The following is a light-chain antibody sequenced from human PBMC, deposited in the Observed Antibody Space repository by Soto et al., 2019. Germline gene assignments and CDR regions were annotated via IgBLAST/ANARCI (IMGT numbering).Light chain of an antibody. Sequence: DLQMTQSPSPLSASVGDRVTITCRASQTIRTRLAWYQQKPGKAPKLLIYDASTLESGVPSRFSGSGSETDFTLTISGLQPDDFATYYCQHYSSFSRTFGQGTTVDI. CDR2: DAS. V-gene: IGKV1-5*01. CDR1: QTIRTR. CDR3: QHYSSFSRT. J-gene: IGKJ1*01.